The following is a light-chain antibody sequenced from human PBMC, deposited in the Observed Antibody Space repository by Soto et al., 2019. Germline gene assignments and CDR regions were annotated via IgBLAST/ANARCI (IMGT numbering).Light chain of an antibody. CDR2: GAS. V-gene: IGKV3-15*01. CDR3: QQFNNWPLT. CDR1: QSVSSN. Sequence: EIVMTQSPATLSVSPGERATLSCRASQSVSSNLAWYQQKLGQAPRLLIYGASTRATGIPARCSGSGSGADFTLTFSSLESEDFAVYYCQQFNNWPLTFGGGTKVEIK. J-gene: IGKJ4*01.